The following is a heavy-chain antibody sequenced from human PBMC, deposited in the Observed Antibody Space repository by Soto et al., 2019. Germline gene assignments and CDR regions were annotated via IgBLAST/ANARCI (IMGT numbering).Heavy chain of an antibody. CDR2: ISSNGGST. J-gene: IGHJ6*02. CDR3: VKSSRRDITASRGMDV. CDR1: GFTFSSYA. V-gene: IGHV3-64D*06. Sequence: GGSLRLSCSASGFTFSSYAMHWVRQAPGRGLEYVSVISSNGGSTYYADSVVGRFTISRDNSENTLYLQMSSLRADDTAIYYCVKSSRRDITASRGMDVWGQGTTVTVSS. D-gene: IGHD3-3*01.